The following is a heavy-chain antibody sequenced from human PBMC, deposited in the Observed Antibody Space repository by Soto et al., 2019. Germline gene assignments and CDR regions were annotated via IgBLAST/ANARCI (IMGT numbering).Heavy chain of an antibody. CDR1: GGTFSSYA. CDR3: ARVYSSGWYGRSHDAFDI. V-gene: IGHV1-69*01. Sequence: QVQLVQSGAEVKKPGSSVKVSCKASGGTFSSYAISWVRQAPGQGLEWMGGIIPIFGTANYAQKFQGRVTITADESTSTAYMELSSLRSEDTAVYYCARVYSSGWYGRSHDAFDIWGQGTMVTVSS. J-gene: IGHJ3*02. CDR2: IIPIFGTA. D-gene: IGHD6-19*01.